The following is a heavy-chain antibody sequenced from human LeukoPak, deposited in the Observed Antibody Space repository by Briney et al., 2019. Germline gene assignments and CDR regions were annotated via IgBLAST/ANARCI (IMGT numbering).Heavy chain of an antibody. J-gene: IGHJ4*02. Sequence: PSETLSLTCTVSGGSLSSYYWTWIRQPPGKGLEWIGYLYSRGLTRGSTNYNPSLKSPVTISVDTSKNQFSLKLSSVTAADTAVYYCARDQEYSGSYYRYFDYWGQGTLVTVSS. CDR2: LYSRGLTRGST. CDR3: ARDQEYSGSYYRYFDY. V-gene: IGHV4-59*01. CDR1: GGSLSSYY. D-gene: IGHD1-26*01.